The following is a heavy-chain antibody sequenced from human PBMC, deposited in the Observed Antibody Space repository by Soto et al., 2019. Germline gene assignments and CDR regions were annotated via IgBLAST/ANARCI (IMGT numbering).Heavy chain of an antibody. V-gene: IGHV5-51*01. Sequence: PGESLKISCKGSGYSFTSYWIGWVRQMPGKGLEWMGIIYPGDSDTRYSPSSQGQVTISADKSLSTAYLQWSSLKASDTALYYCAGLDTTIAYYYAMGVWGQGTTVTVSS. J-gene: IGHJ6*02. CDR1: GYSFTSYW. CDR3: AGLDTTIAYYYAMGV. CDR2: IYPGDSDT. D-gene: IGHD1-1*01.